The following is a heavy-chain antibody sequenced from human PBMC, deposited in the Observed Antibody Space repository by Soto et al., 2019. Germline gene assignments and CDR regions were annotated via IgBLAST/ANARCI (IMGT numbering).Heavy chain of an antibody. V-gene: IGHV3-33*01. CDR2: IWYDGSNK. J-gene: IGHJ4*02. CDR1: GFTFSSYG. Sequence: QVQLVESGGGVVQPGRSLRLSCAASGFTFSSYGMHWVRQAPGKGLEWVAVIWYDGSNKYYADSVKGRFTISRDNSKNTLYLQMNSLRAEDTAVYYCARDPGRGYCSRGSCGHGYYFDYWGQGTLVTVSS. CDR3: ARDPGRGYCSRGSCGHGYYFDY. D-gene: IGHD2-15*01.